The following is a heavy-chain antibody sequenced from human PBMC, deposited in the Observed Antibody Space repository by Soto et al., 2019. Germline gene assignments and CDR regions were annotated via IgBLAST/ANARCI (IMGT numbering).Heavy chain of an antibody. Sequence: GWSLRLSCAASGFTFSSYGMHWVRQAPGKGLEWVAVISYDGSNKYYADSVKGRFTISRDNSKNTLYLQMNSLRAEDTAVYYCAKILAAQDYFDYWGQGTLVTVSS. CDR1: GFTFSSYG. V-gene: IGHV3-30*18. CDR3: AKILAAQDYFDY. J-gene: IGHJ4*02. CDR2: ISYDGSNK. D-gene: IGHD6-6*01.